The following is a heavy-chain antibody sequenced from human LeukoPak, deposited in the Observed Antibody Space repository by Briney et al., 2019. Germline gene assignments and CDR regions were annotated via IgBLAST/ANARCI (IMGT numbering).Heavy chain of an antibody. D-gene: IGHD6-19*01. Sequence: GSLRLSCTASGFTFSSYAMYWVRQAPGKGLEWVSGIFGSGGSAHYADSVKGRFTISKDNSQNTVYLQMNSLRAEDTAVYYCGKTTTGYSSGRNPAWPVDYWGQGTLVTVSS. J-gene: IGHJ4*02. CDR2: IFGSGGSA. CDR3: GKTTTGYSSGRNPAWPVDY. V-gene: IGHV3-23*01. CDR1: GFTFSSYA.